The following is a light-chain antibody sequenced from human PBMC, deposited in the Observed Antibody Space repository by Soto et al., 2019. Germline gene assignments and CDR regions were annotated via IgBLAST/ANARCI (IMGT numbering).Light chain of an antibody. CDR1: ASNIGSNI. CDR2: SNN. CDR3: AALDDRLFGLV. V-gene: IGLV1-44*01. J-gene: IGLJ2*01. Sequence: QSVLTQQTSVSGTPGQRVTISCSGGASNIGSNIVNWYQQLPGTARKLLIYSNNLRPSGVPDRFSGSKSGTSASLAISGLQSEDETEYYCAALDDRLFGLVFGGGTKLTVL.